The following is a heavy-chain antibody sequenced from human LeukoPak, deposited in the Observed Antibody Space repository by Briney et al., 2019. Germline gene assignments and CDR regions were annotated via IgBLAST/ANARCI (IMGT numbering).Heavy chain of an antibody. CDR3: AKDGPGSSSSFYYFDY. CDR1: GFTFDDYA. D-gene: IGHD6-13*01. J-gene: IGHJ4*02. CDR2: ISWNCASI. Sequence: GGSLRLSSAASGFTFDDYAMHWVRQAPGKGLEWVSGISWNCASIGYADSVKGRFTIPRDNAKNSPYLQMNSLRAEDTALYYCAKDGPGSSSSFYYFDYWGQGTLVTVSS. V-gene: IGHV3-9*01.